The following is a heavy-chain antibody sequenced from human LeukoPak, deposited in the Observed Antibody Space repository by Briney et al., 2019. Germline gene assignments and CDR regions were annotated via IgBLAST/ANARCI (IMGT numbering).Heavy chain of an antibody. CDR3: ARHRTAIYRYCPYDADI. Sequence: SATLSLTCTVSGVSLSSSDSYWGWIRQPPGKGMEWIGRIYYSGRTYYTPPLKSRVSISEDTSTNQFSLRFSSVSAADTAVYYCARHRTAIYRYCPYDADIWGQGTMVTVSS. V-gene: IGHV4-39*01. CDR2: IYYSGRT. J-gene: IGHJ3*02. D-gene: IGHD3-22*01. CDR1: GVSLSSSDSY.